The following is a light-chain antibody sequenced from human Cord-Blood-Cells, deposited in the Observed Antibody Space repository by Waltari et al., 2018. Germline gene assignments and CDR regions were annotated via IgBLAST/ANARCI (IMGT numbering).Light chain of an antibody. CDR3: LLSYSGARVLVV. Sequence: QAVVTQESSLTVSPGGTVTLTCGSRPVPVTSGPYPYWFQQKPGQAPRTLIYDTTNKHSWTPARFSGSLLGGKAALTLSGAQPEDEAEYYCLLSYSGARVLVVFGGGTKLTVL. CDR2: DTT. V-gene: IGLV7-46*01. CDR1: PVPVTSGPY. J-gene: IGLJ2*01.